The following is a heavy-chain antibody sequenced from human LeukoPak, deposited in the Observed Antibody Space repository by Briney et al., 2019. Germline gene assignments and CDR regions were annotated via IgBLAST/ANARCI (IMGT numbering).Heavy chain of an antibody. Sequence: GASVKVSRKASVCTFTSYGISWVRQAPGQGLEWMGGISAYNGNTNYARKLRGRVTMTTDTAKSTAYMELRSLRSDHTGVYYCARFTGYYRDHEYWGQGTLVTVSS. V-gene: IGHV1-18*01. J-gene: IGHJ4*02. CDR1: VCTFTSYG. CDR2: ISAYNGNT. CDR3: ARFTGYYRDHEY. D-gene: IGHD3-9*01.